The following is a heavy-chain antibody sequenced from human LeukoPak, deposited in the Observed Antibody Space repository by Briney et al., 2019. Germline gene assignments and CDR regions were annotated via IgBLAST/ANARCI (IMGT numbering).Heavy chain of an antibody. CDR1: GFSFSTYA. CDR2: ISDSGTNT. Sequence: GGSLRLSCAASGFSFSTYAMAWVRQAPGKGLEWVSAISDSGTNTYYADSVRGRFTVSRDNSKNTLYLQMNSLRGEGTAVYYCTKDSGSFDYWGQGTLVTVSS. V-gene: IGHV3-23*01. CDR3: TKDSGSFDY. D-gene: IGHD1-26*01. J-gene: IGHJ4*02.